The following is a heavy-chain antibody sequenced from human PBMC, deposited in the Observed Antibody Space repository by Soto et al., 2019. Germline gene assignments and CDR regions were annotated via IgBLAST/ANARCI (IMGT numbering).Heavy chain of an antibody. CDR2: INGAGRST. V-gene: IGHV3-74*01. CDR1: GFTFNTYW. CDR3: ARDFWMTTFGNLAFGI. D-gene: IGHD3-16*01. J-gene: IGHJ3*02. Sequence: EVQLVESGGGLIQPGGSLRLSCAASGFTFNTYWMHWVRQAPGKGLVWVSRINGAGRSTSYAKAVKGRFTITRDSAENIPYLQMNSLSAEDMGVYYLARDFWMTTFGNLAFGIWGQGTMVTVSS.